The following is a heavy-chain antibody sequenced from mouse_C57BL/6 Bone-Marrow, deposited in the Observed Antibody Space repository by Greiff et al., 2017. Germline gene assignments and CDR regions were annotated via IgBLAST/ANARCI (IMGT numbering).Heavy chain of an antibody. Sequence: QVQLQQSGPELVKPGASVKISCKASGYAFSSSWMNWVKQRPGKGLEWIGRMYPGDGDTNYNGKFKGKATLTADKSSSTAYMQLSSLTSEDSAVYFCARSGGSGDYWGQGTTLTVSS. CDR3: ARSGGSGDY. V-gene: IGHV1-82*01. J-gene: IGHJ2*01. CDR1: GYAFSSSW. CDR2: MYPGDGDT. D-gene: IGHD1-1*01.